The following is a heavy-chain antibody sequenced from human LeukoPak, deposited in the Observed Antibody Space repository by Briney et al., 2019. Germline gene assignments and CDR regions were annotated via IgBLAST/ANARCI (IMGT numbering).Heavy chain of an antibody. D-gene: IGHD4-17*01. Sequence: GESLKISCKGSGYRFTSYWIGWVRQMPGKGLEWVGIIYPDDSDTRYSSSLQAQVIISADKSISTAYLQWSSLKASDTAMYYCARHYPGGDYFIDYWGQGTLVTVSS. CDR3: ARHYPGGDYFIDY. CDR2: IYPDDSDT. V-gene: IGHV5-51*01. CDR1: GYRFTSYW. J-gene: IGHJ4*02.